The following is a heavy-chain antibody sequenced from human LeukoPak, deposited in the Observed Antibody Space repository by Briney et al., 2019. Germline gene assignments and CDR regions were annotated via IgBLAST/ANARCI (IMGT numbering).Heavy chain of an antibody. CDR1: GYTFTGYY. D-gene: IGHD5-12*01. Sequence: GASVKVSCKASGYTFTGYYMHWVRQAPGQGLEWMGWINPNSGGTNHAQKFQGRVTMTRDTSISTAYMELSRLRSDDTAVYYCAREMERGYDWFDYWGQGTLVTVPS. J-gene: IGHJ4*02. V-gene: IGHV1-2*02. CDR3: AREMERGYDWFDY. CDR2: INPNSGGT.